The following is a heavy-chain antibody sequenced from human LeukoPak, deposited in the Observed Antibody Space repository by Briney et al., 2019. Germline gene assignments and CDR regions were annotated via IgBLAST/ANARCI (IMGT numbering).Heavy chain of an antibody. V-gene: IGHV1-2*02. CDR2: INPNSGGT. Sequence: ASVKVSCKASGYTFTGYYMHWVRQAPGQGLEWMGWINPNSGGTNYAQKFQGRVTMTRDTSISTAYMELSRLRSDDTAVYYCARGEDVDTAMVPGLFDYWGQGTLVTVSS. CDR3: ARGEDVDTAMVPGLFDY. J-gene: IGHJ4*02. CDR1: GYTFTGYY. D-gene: IGHD5-18*01.